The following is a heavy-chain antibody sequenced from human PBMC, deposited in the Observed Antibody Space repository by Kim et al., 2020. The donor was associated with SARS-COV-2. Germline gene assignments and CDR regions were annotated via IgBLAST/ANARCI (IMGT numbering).Heavy chain of an antibody. CDR1: GGSFSGYY. Sequence: SETLSLTCAVYGGSFSGYYWSWIRQPPGKGLEWIGEINHSGSTNYNPSLKSRVTISVDTSKNQFSLKLSSVTAADTAVYYCARGHPRIPYCSSTSCQKTRGAFDIWGQGTMVTVSS. CDR3: ARGHPRIPYCSSTSCQKTRGAFDI. D-gene: IGHD2-2*01. V-gene: IGHV4-34*01. J-gene: IGHJ3*02. CDR2: INHSGST.